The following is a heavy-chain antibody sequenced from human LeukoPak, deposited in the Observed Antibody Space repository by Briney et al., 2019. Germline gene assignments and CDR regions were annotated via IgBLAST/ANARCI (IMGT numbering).Heavy chain of an antibody. CDR3: ARDRPIVVVPAAISYYMDV. D-gene: IGHD2-2*01. CDR1: GGSISSYY. J-gene: IGHJ6*03. V-gene: IGHV4-59*01. Sequence: SETLSLTCTVSGGSISSYYWSWIRQPPGKGLEWIGYIYYSGSTNYNPSLKSRVTISVDTSKNQFSLKLSSVTAADTAVYYCARDRPIVVVPAAISYYMDVWGKGTTVTVSS. CDR2: IYYSGST.